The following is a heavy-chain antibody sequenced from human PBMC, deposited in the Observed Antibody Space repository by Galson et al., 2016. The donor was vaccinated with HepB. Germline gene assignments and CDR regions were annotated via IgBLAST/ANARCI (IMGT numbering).Heavy chain of an antibody. CDR1: GFTFTDYW. CDR2: VNDTPDRT. J-gene: IGHJ5*01. Sequence: SLRLSCAASGFTFTDYWMSWVRQAPGKGLEWVSAVNDTPDRTYYADSVKGRFTISRDNSKSTVFLQMSSLRAEDTAVYYCAIDSVGGPKSNFPDSWGQGTLVTVSS. CDR3: AIDSVGGPKSNFPDS. V-gene: IGHV3-23*01. D-gene: IGHD4-23*01.